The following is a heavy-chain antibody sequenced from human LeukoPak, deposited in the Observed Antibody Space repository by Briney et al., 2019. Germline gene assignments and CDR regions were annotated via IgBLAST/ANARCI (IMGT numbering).Heavy chain of an antibody. Sequence: GSSVKVSCKASGGTFSSYAISWVRQAPGQGLEWMGGIIPIFGTANYAQKFQGRVTMTTDTSTSTAYMELRSLRSDDTAVYYCARARYYYDSSGYYYFLEDYWGQGTLVTVSS. CDR2: IIPIFGTA. D-gene: IGHD3-22*01. CDR1: GGTFSSYA. CDR3: ARARYYYDSSGYYYFLEDY. J-gene: IGHJ4*02. V-gene: IGHV1-69*05.